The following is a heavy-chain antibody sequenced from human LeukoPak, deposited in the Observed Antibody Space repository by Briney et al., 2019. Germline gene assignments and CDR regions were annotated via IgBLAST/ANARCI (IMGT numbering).Heavy chain of an antibody. D-gene: IGHD1-14*01. CDR3: AREILGGFNPGAY. CDR2: IYYTGST. Sequence: SETLSLTCSVSSGSISSDGYYWSWIRQHPGKDLEWIGYIYYTGSTFYNPSLKSRVTISVDTSKNQFSLKLTSVAAADTAVYYCAREILGGFNPGAYWGQGTLVTVSS. J-gene: IGHJ4*02. V-gene: IGHV4-31*03. CDR1: SGSISSDGYY.